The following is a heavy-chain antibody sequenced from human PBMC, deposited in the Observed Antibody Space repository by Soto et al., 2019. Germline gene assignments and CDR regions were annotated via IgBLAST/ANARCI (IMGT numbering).Heavy chain of an antibody. Sequence: PSQTLSLTCAVSGDRVSSNSAAWNWIRQSPSRGLEWLGRTYYRSKWYCHYAVSVKSRITINPDTSKNQFSLKLSSVTAADTAVDNCPRSVDPGGQGTLFTVSS. CDR3: PRSVDP. V-gene: IGHV6-1*01. J-gene: IGHJ5*02. CDR1: GDRVSSNSAA. CDR2: TYYRSKWYC.